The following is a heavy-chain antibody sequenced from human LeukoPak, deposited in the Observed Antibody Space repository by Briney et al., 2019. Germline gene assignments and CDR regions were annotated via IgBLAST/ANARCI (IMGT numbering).Heavy chain of an antibody. D-gene: IGHD3-22*01. CDR3: AKAIYYYDSSGYYQSHAFDI. Sequence: PGRSLRLSCAASGFTFDDYAMHWVRQAPGNGLEWVSGISWNSGSIGYADSVKGRFTISRDNAKNSLYLQMNSLRAEDTALYYCAKAIYYYDSSGYYQSHAFDIWGQGTMVTVSS. CDR2: ISWNSGSI. CDR1: GFTFDDYA. J-gene: IGHJ3*02. V-gene: IGHV3-9*01.